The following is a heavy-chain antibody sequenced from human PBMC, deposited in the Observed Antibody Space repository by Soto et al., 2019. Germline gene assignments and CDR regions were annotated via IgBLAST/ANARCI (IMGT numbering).Heavy chain of an antibody. CDR2: IIPIFGTA. CDR1: GGTFSSYA. Sequence: GASVKVSCKASGGTFSSYAISWVRQAPGQGLEWMGGIIPIFGTANYAQKFQGRVTITADESTSTAYMELSSLSSEDTAVYYCARERDFWSGYYPNYYYYYGMDVWGQGTTVTGSS. J-gene: IGHJ6*02. V-gene: IGHV1-69*13. CDR3: ARERDFWSGYYPNYYYYYGMDV. D-gene: IGHD3-3*01.